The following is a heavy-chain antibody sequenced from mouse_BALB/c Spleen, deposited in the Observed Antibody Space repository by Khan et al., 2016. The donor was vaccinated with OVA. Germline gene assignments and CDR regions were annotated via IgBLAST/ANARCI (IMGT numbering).Heavy chain of an antibody. Sequence: QVELVESGAELVRPGASVKLSCKTSGYIFTSYWIHWVKQRSGQGLEWIARIYPGTDNSYYNEKFKDKATLTADKSSSTAYMQLSSLKYEDSDVYFCARGESLDHFDHWGQGTTLTVSS. CDR3: ARGESLDHFDH. J-gene: IGHJ2*01. CDR2: IYPGTDNS. D-gene: IGHD6-2*01. CDR1: GYIFTSYW. V-gene: IGHV1-76*01.